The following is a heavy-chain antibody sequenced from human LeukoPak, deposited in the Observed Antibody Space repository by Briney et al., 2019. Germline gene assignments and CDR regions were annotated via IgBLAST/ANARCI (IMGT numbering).Heavy chain of an antibody. CDR1: GFTFSSYW. CDR2: IKQDGSEK. Sequence: GGSLRLSCAASGFTFSSYWMSWVRQAPGKGLEWVANIKQDGSEKYYVDSVKGRFTISRDNAKSSLYLQMNSLRAEDAAVYYCARGPTMIVVGLEYYFDYWGQGTLVTVSS. J-gene: IGHJ4*02. V-gene: IGHV3-7*01. CDR3: ARGPTMIVVGLEYYFDY. D-gene: IGHD3-22*01.